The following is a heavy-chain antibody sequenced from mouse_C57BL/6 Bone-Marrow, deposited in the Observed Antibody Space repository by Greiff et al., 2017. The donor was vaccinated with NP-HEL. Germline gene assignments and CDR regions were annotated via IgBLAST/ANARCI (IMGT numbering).Heavy chain of an antibody. V-gene: IGHV1-55*01. J-gene: IGHJ2*01. D-gene: IGHD1-1*01. CDR2: IYPGSGST. CDR3: ARQGKALLRYFDY. Sequence: QVQLKQPGAELVKPGASVKMSCKASGYTFTSYWITWVKQRPGQGLEWIGDIYPGSGSTNYNEKFKSKATLTVDTSSSTAYMQLSSLTSEDSAVYYCARQGKALLRYFDYWGQGTTLTVSS. CDR1: GYTFTSYW.